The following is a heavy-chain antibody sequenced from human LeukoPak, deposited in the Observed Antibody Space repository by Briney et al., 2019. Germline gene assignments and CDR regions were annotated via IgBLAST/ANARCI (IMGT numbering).Heavy chain of an antibody. V-gene: IGHV3-48*04. D-gene: IGHD2-8*01. Sequence: QPGGSLRLSCAASGFTFSSYSMNWVRQAPGKGLEWVSYISSSGSTIYYADSVKGRFTISRDNAKNSLYLQMNSLRAEDTAVYYCARIDRRLSTLLMGYYYMDVWGKGTTVTVSS. CDR2: ISSSGSTI. J-gene: IGHJ6*03. CDR1: GFTFSSYS. CDR3: ARIDRRLSTLLMGYYYMDV.